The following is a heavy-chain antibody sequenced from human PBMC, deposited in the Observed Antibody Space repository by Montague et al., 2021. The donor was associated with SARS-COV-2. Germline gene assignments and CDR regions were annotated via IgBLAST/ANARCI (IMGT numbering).Heavy chain of an antibody. CDR3: ARKASRGITIFRVVTASYYFDY. V-gene: IGHV4-39*01. Sequence: SDILSLTRTVSGDSISRSSYFWGWIRQPPGKGLEWIGRIYYSGSTYYNPSLKSRVTISVDTSKNQFSLKLSSVTAADTAVYYCARKASRGITIFRVVTASYYFDYWGQGTLVTVAS. CDR1: GDSISRSSYF. D-gene: IGHD3-3*01. J-gene: IGHJ4*02. CDR2: IYYSGST.